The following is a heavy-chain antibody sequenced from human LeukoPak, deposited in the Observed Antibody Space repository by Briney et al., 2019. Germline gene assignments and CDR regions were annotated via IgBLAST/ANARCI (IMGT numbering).Heavy chain of an antibody. CDR2: INPSGGST. D-gene: IGHD3-10*01. Sequence: ASVKVSCKASGYTFTSYYMHWVRQAPGQGLEWVGIINPSGGSTSYAQKFQGRVTMTRDMSTSTVYMELSSLRSEDTAVYYCARVFSFALRVFDYWGQGTLVTVSS. V-gene: IGHV1-46*01. J-gene: IGHJ4*02. CDR1: GYTFTSYY. CDR3: ARVFSFALRVFDY.